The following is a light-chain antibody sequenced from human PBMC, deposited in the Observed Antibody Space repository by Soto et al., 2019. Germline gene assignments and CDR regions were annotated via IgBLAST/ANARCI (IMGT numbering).Light chain of an antibody. CDR2: WAS. J-gene: IGKJ1*01. CDR3: QQYYTTPWT. V-gene: IGKV4-1*01. CDR1: QSVLYSSNNKNY. Sequence: DIVMAQSPASLAVSLGERATINCKSSQSVLYSSNNKNYLAWYQQKPGQPPKALIYWASTRESGVPDRFSGSGSGTDFTLTISSLQAEDVAVYYCQQYYTTPWTFGQGTKADIK.